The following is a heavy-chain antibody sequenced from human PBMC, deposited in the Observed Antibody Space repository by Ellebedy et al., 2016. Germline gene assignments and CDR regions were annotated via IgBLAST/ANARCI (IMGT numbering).Heavy chain of an antibody. J-gene: IGHJ2*01. CDR1: GFTFKTYA. V-gene: IGHV3-23*01. Sequence: GESLKISCAASGFTFKTYAMSWIRQAPGEGLEWVSTLSGSGPKTYYADSVQGRFTISRDNSKSTLYLQMNSLRAEDTAVYYCAKHETDGDYYCELWGRGTLVTVAS. D-gene: IGHD4-17*01. CDR3: AKHETDGDYYCEL. CDR2: LSGSGPKT.